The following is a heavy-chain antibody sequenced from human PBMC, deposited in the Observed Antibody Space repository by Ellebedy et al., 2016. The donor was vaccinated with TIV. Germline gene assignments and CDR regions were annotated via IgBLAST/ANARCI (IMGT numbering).Heavy chain of an antibody. CDR1: GNTFTNYW. CDR2: IYPGDSDT. Sequence: GESLKISCEVSGNTFTNYWIAWVRQMPGKGLECMGIIYPGDSDTRYSPSFQGLVTISADRSISTAYLQWSSLKASDTAMYYCARHYADYGFDCWGPGTLVTVSS. V-gene: IGHV5-51*01. J-gene: IGHJ4*02. D-gene: IGHD4-17*01. CDR3: ARHYADYGFDC.